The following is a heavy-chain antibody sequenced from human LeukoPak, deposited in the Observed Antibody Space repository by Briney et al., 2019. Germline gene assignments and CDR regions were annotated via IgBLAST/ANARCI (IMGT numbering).Heavy chain of an antibody. D-gene: IGHD6-13*01. CDR3: AKGPDLYSSTPFDY. CDR2: ISGSGGST. V-gene: IGHV3-23*01. CDR1: GFTFSSYA. J-gene: IGHJ4*02. Sequence: GGSLRLSCAASGFTFSSYAMSWVRQAPGKGLEWVSAISGSGGSTYYADSVKGRFTISRDNSKNTLYLQMNSLRAEDTAVFYCAKGPDLYSSTPFDYWGQGTLVTVSS.